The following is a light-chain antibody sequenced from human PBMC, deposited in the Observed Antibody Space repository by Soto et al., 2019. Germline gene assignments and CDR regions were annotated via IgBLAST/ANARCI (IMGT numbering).Light chain of an antibody. CDR3: ASYTGSSTYL. J-gene: IGLJ3*02. Sequence: QSALTQPASMSGSPGQSITISCTGTSGDVGFYDFVSWYQQHPGKVPRLIIYGVTKRPSGVSYRFSGSKSGNTASLTISGLQVEDEAAYSCASYTGSSTYLFGGGTKLTVL. V-gene: IGLV2-14*03. CDR2: GVT. CDR1: SGDVGFYDF.